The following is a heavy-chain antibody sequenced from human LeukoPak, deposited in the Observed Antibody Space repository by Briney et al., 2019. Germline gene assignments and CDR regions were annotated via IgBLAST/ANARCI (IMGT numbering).Heavy chain of an antibody. J-gene: IGHJ4*02. CDR1: GYTFTGYY. D-gene: IGHD3-10*01. V-gene: IGHV1-2*02. CDR3: ARGEYYYGSGSFDY. Sequence: ASVKVSCKASGYTFTGYYMHWVRQAPGQGLEWIGWINPNSGGTNYAQKFQGRVTMTRDTSISTAYMELSRLRSDNTAVYYCARGEYYYGSGSFDYWGQGTLVTVSS. CDR2: INPNSGGT.